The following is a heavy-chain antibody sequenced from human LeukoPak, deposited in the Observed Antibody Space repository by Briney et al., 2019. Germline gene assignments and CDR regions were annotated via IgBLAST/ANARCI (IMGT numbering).Heavy chain of an antibody. V-gene: IGHV3-30*18. CDR2: ISYDGSDR. D-gene: IGHD3-16*02. J-gene: IGHJ4*02. CDR1: GFTFSSYG. CDR3: AKDLFHDYVWGSYRLGH. Sequence: PGGSLRLSCAASGFTFSSYGMHWVRQAPGKGLEWVAVISYDGSDRYYSDSVKGRFAISRDNSKNALFLQMNSLRADDTALYYCAKDLFHDYVWGSYRLGHWGQGTLVTVSS.